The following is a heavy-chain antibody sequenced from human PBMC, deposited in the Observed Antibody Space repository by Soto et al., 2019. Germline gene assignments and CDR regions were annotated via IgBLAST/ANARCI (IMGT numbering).Heavy chain of an antibody. J-gene: IGHJ4*02. V-gene: IGHV3-21*06. CDR2: ISSTTNYI. Sequence: EVQLVESGGGLVKPGGSLRLSCAASGFTYTRYSMNWVRQAPGKGLEWVSSISSTTNYIYYGDSMKGRFTISRDNAKNSLYLEMNSLRDEDTAVYYCARESEDLTSNFDDWGQGTLVTVSS. CDR3: ARESEDLTSNFDD. CDR1: GFTYTRYS.